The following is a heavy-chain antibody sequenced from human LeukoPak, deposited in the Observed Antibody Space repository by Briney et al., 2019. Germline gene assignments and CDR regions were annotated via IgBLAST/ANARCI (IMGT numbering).Heavy chain of an antibody. Sequence: GGSLRLSCAASGFTFSSYAMHWVRQAPGKGLEWVAVISYDGSSKYYADSVKGRFTISRDNSKNTLYLQMNSLRAEDTAVYYCARDQWLADPVYYFDYWGQGTLVTVSS. V-gene: IGHV3-30-3*01. D-gene: IGHD6-19*01. J-gene: IGHJ4*02. CDR1: GFTFSSYA. CDR2: ISYDGSSK. CDR3: ARDQWLADPVYYFDY.